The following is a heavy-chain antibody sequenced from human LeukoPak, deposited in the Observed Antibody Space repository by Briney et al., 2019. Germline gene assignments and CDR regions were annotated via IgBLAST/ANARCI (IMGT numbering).Heavy chain of an antibody. CDR1: GESLSGYY. D-gene: IGHD3-9*01. CDR2: IDDTGSS. Sequence: SETLSLTCAVYGESLSGYYWSWIRQPPGKGLEWIGEIDDTGSSNYNPSLKSRVTISLDTSKNQFSLKLNYVTAADTAVYYCASFGYDILTGLSYFQHWGQGTLDSVSS. V-gene: IGHV4-34*01. CDR3: ASFGYDILTGLSYFQH. J-gene: IGHJ1*01.